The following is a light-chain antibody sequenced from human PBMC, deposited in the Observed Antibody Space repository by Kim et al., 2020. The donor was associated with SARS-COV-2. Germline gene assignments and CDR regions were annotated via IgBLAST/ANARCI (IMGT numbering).Light chain of an antibody. CDR2: WAS. Sequence: SSVGDRVTITCRASQNINYFLAWYQQKPGKAPKLLIYWASNLKSGVPSRFSGSGSGTDFTLTTSSLQADDFATYYCHQYRSYPWTFGQGTKVDIK. V-gene: IGKV1-5*03. CDR1: QNINYF. J-gene: IGKJ1*01. CDR3: HQYRSYPWT.